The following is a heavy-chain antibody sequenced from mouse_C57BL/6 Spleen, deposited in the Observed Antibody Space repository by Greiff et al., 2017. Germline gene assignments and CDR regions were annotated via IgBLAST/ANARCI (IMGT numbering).Heavy chain of an antibody. CDR3: ARGHYYGSSYGVFFDY. CDR1: GYTFTDYY. CDR2: INPNNGGT. V-gene: IGHV1-26*01. J-gene: IGHJ2*01. Sequence: EVQLQQSGPELVKPGASVKISCKASGYTFTDYYMNWVKQSHGKSLEWIGDINPNNGGTSYNQKFKGKATLTVDKSSSTAYMELRSLTSEDSAVYYCARGHYYGSSYGVFFDYWGQGTTLTVSS. D-gene: IGHD1-1*01.